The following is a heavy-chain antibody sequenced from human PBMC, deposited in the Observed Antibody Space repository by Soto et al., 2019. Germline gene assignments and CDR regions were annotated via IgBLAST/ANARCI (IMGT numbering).Heavy chain of an antibody. CDR2: IYYSGTT. D-gene: IGHD3-16*01. CDR3: ARHDDSGFLIGGFDI. CDR1: GDSISSSSYY. J-gene: IGHJ3*02. V-gene: IGHV4-39*01. Sequence: SETLSLTCTVSGDSISSSSYYWGWIRQPPGKGLEWIGSIYYSGTTSYSPSFNSRVTISLDTSRNQFSLNLASVTAADTAVYYCARHDDSGFLIGGFDIWGQGTVVTVSS.